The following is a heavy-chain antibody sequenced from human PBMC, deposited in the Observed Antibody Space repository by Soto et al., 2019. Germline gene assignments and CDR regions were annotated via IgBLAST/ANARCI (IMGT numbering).Heavy chain of an antibody. V-gene: IGHV4-39*01. CDR2: IYYSGST. CDR3: ARRGTTYYYDSSGYYEDY. Sequence: SETLSLTCTVSGGSISSSSYYWGWIRQPPGKGLEWIGSIYYSGSTYYNPSLKSRVTISVDTSKNQFSLKLSSVTAADTAVYYCARRGTTYYYDSSGYYEDYWGQGTLVTVSS. CDR1: GGSISSSSYY. D-gene: IGHD3-22*01. J-gene: IGHJ4*02.